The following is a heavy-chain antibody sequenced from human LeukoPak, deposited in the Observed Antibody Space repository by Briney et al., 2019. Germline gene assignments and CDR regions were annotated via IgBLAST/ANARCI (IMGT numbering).Heavy chain of an antibody. CDR2: INWNGDNT. Sequence: GGSLRLSCVASGFTFDDYAMSWVRQAPGKGLEWVSGINWNGDNTVYADSVKGRFTISRDNAKNSLYLQMNSLGAEDTAVYYCTRGGDYYGSGSPLFDYCGQGTLVTVSS. D-gene: IGHD3-10*01. CDR1: GFTFDDYA. J-gene: IGHJ4*02. V-gene: IGHV3-20*04. CDR3: TRGGDYYGSGSPLFDY.